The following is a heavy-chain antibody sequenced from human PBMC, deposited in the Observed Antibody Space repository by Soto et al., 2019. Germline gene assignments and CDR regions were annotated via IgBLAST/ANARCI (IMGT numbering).Heavy chain of an antibody. CDR2: IWYDGSNK. CDR3: ARDRGSYGYYYGMDV. D-gene: IGHD5-18*01. V-gene: IGHV3-33*01. Sequence: GGSLRLSCAASGFTFSYYGMHWVRQAPGKGLEWVAVIWYDGSNKFYADSVKGRFTISRDNSKNTLILQMNSLRAEDTAVYYCARDRGSYGYYYGMDVWGQGTTVTVSS. J-gene: IGHJ6*02. CDR1: GFTFSYYG.